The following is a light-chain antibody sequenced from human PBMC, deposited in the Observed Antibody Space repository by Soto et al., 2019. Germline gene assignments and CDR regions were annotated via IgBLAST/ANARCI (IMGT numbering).Light chain of an antibody. CDR2: GAS. CDR1: QSVTSR. CDR3: QQYNSYSLT. Sequence: DIQMTQSPSTLSASVGDRVTITCRASQSVTSRLAWYQQKPGKAPKLLIYGASNLESGVPSRFSGSGSGTEFNITISSLQPDDFATYYCQQYNSYSLTFGGGTTVEIK. J-gene: IGKJ4*01. V-gene: IGKV1-5*01.